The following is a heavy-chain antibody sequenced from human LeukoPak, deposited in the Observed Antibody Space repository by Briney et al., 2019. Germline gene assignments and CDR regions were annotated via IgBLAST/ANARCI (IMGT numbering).Heavy chain of an antibody. CDR3: ARTISTGIAVAAKGY. CDR1: GFTFSSYW. V-gene: IGHV3-7*01. CDR2: INQDGGEK. D-gene: IGHD6-19*01. Sequence: GGSLRLSCAASGFTFSSYWMSGGRQAPGRGLEWVVNINQDGGEKYYVASVKGGFTISRDNARTSLQWQMKRLRAQDTAGDNSARTISTGIAVAAKGYWGQGTLVTVSS. J-gene: IGHJ4*02.